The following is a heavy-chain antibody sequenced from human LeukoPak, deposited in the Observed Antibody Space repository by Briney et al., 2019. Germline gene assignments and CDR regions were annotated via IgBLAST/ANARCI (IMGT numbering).Heavy chain of an antibody. CDR3: ARDGITGTLIYAFDI. V-gene: IGHV1-46*01. D-gene: IGHD1-20*01. J-gene: IGHJ3*02. CDR1: GYTFTSYY. CDR2: INPSGGST. Sequence: ASVKVSCKASGYTFTSYYMHWVRQAPGQGLEGMGIINPSGGSTSYAQKFQGRVTMTRDTSTSTVYMELSSLRSEGTAVYYCARDGITGTLIYAFDIWGQGTMVTVSS.